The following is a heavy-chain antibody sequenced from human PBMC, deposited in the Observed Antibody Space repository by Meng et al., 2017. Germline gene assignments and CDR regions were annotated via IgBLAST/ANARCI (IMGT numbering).Heavy chain of an antibody. CDR3: ARESWFDP. CDR2: IIPIFGTA. V-gene: IGHV1-69*01. J-gene: IGHJ5*02. CDR1: GGTFSSYA. Sequence: QLQLVQSGAEVKKPGFPVNGSWKAAGGTFSSYAISWVRQAPGQGLEWMGGIIPIFGTANYAQKFQGRVTITADESTSTAYMELSSLRSEDTAVYYCARESWFDPWGQGTLVTVSS.